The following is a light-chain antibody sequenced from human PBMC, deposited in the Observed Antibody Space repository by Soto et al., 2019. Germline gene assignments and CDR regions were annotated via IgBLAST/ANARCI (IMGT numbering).Light chain of an antibody. J-gene: IGLJ1*01. CDR2: EGT. CDR1: SSDVGSYNL. CDR3: CSYAGSRHYV. V-gene: IGLV2-23*01. Sequence: QSVLTQPASVSGSPGQSITISCTGTSSDVGSYNLVSWYQQHPGKAPKFMIYEGTKRPSGVSNRCSGSKSGNTASLTISGRQAEDEADYYCCSYAGSRHYVFGTGTKVTVL.